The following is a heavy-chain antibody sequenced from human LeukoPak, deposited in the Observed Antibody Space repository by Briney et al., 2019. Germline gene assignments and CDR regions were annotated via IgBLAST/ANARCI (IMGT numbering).Heavy chain of an antibody. V-gene: IGHV1-24*01. CDR3: ATRGGYAKHYYYYYGMDV. CDR2: FDPEDGET. J-gene: IGHJ6*02. Sequence: PGASVKVSCKVSGYTLTELSMHWVRQAPGKWLEWMGGFDPEDGETIYAQKFQGRVTMTEDTSTDTAYMELSSLRSEDTAVYYCATRGGYAKHYYYYYGMDVWGQGTTVTVSS. D-gene: IGHD3-16*01. CDR1: GYTLTELS.